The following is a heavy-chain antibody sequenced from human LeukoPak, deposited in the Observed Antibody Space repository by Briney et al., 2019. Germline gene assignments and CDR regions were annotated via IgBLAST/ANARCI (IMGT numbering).Heavy chain of an antibody. CDR1: GGSFSGYY. CDR2: INHSGST. D-gene: IGHD3-9*01. Sequence: NTSETLSLTCAVYGGSFSGYYWSWIRQPPGKGLEWIGEINHSGSTNYNPSLKSRVTISVDTSKNQFSLKLSSVTAADTAVYYCARSGYYDILTGYYFGRPNYYYMDVWGKGTTVTISS. V-gene: IGHV4-34*01. J-gene: IGHJ6*03. CDR3: ARSGYYDILTGYYFGRPNYYYMDV.